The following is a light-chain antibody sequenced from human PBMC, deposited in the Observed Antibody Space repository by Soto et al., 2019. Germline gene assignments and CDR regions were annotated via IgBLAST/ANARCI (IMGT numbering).Light chain of an antibody. Sequence: EIVLTQSPATLSLSPGERAALSCRASQNVYRYLAWYQQKPGQAPRLLIYGASTRATGTPARFSGSGSGTEFTLTISSLQSEDFAVYYCQQYNNWPPQLTFGGGTKVDIK. CDR1: QNVYRY. V-gene: IGKV3-15*01. CDR3: QQYNNWPPQLT. CDR2: GAS. J-gene: IGKJ4*01.